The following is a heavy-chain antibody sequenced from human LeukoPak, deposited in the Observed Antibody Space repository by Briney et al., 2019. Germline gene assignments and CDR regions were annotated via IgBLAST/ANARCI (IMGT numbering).Heavy chain of an antibody. D-gene: IGHD6-13*01. CDR1: GFTFSSYS. Sequence: XGSLRLSCAASGFTFSSYSMNWVRQAPGKGLEWVSSISSSSSYIYYADSVKGRFTISRDNAKNSLYLQMNSLRAEDTAVYYCASNLRIAALDYWGQGTLVTVSS. CDR3: ASNLRIAALDY. J-gene: IGHJ4*02. V-gene: IGHV3-21*01. CDR2: ISSSSSYI.